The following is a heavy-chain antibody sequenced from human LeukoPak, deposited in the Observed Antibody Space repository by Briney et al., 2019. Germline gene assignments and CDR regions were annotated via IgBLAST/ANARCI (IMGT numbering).Heavy chain of an antibody. V-gene: IGHV3-23*01. Sequence: GGSLRLSCAASGFTFSSYAMSWVRQAPGKGLEWVSAISGSGGSTYYADSVKGRFTISSDNSKNTLYLQMNSLRAEDTAVYYCAKDRGYSSSWDAFDIWGQGTMVTVSS. CDR2: ISGSGGST. CDR1: GFTFSSYA. J-gene: IGHJ3*02. D-gene: IGHD6-13*01. CDR3: AKDRGYSSSWDAFDI.